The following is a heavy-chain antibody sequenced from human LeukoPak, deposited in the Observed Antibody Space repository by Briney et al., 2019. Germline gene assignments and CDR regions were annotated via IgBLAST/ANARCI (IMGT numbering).Heavy chain of an antibody. CDR1: GGTFRGYY. J-gene: IGHJ2*01. D-gene: IGHD7-27*01. CDR3: ARGVLGPYYFDL. CDR2: IHYTGAT. V-gene: IGHV4-34*01. Sequence: KPAETLSLTCAVYGGTFRGYYWSWIRQPPGKGLEWIGEIHYTGATNYKPSLKSRVTISGDPSKNQVSLRVYSVTAADTAVYYCARGVLGPYYFDLWGRGTLVTVSS.